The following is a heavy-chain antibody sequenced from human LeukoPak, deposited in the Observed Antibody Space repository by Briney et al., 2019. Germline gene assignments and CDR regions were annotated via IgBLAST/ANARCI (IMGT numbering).Heavy chain of an antibody. J-gene: IGHJ4*02. CDR2: ISWNSGSI. Sequence: GRSLRLSCAASGFTFDDYAMHWVRQAPGKGLEWVSGISWNSGSIGYADSVKGRFTISRDNAKNSLYLQMNSLRAEDTAVYYCARGGGLRAFDYWGQGTLVTVSS. CDR1: GFTFDDYA. D-gene: IGHD3-10*01. V-gene: IGHV3-9*01. CDR3: ARGGGLRAFDY.